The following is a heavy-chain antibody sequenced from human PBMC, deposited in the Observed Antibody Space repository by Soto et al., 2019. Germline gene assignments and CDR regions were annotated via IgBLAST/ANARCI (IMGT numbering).Heavy chain of an antibody. CDR1: GFTFSSYS. CDR3: ARRASGYDSPFDY. D-gene: IGHD5-12*01. CDR2: ISSSSSYI. J-gene: IGHJ4*02. V-gene: IGHV3-21*01. Sequence: EVQLVESGGGLVKPGGSLRLSCAASGFTFSSYSMNWVRQAPGKGLEWVSSISSSSSYIYYADSVKGRFTISRDNAKNSLSLQMNSLRAEDTAVYYCARRASGYDSPFDYWGQGTLVTVSS.